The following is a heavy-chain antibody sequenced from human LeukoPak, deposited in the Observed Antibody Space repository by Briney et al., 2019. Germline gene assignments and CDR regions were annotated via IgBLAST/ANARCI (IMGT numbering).Heavy chain of an antibody. D-gene: IGHD6-13*01. V-gene: IGHV4-59*01. Sequence: SETLSLTCTVSGGSISSYYWSWIRQPPGKRLEWIGYIYYSGSTNYNPSLKSRVTISVDTSKNQFSLKLSSVTAADTAVYYCARGGQLVLGYYFDYWGQGTLVTVSS. J-gene: IGHJ4*02. CDR2: IYYSGST. CDR1: GGSISSYY. CDR3: ARGGQLVLGYYFDY.